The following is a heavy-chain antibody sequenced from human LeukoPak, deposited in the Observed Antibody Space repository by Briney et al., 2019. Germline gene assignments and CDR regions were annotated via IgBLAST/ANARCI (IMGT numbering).Heavy chain of an antibody. CDR1: GYTFTGYY. CDR2: INPNSGGT. V-gene: IGHV1-2*02. J-gene: IGHJ4*02. CDR3: ARGTAATDYGDQPFFYY. Sequence: ASVKVSCKASGYTFTGYYMHWVRQAPGQGLEWMGWINPNSGGTNYAQKFQGRVTMTRDTSISTAYMELSRLRSDDTAVYYCARGTAATDYGDQPFFYYWGQGTLVTVSS. D-gene: IGHD4-17*01.